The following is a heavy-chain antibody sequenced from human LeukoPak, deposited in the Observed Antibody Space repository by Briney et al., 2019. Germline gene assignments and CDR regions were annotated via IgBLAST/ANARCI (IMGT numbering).Heavy chain of an antibody. CDR2: IIPIFGTA. Sequence: GASVKVSCKASGYTFTSYYMHWVRQAPGQGLEWMGGIIPIFGTANYAQKFQGRVTITTDESTSTAYMELSSLRSEDTAVYYCARGGTWGYYDFWSGTPEDNWFDPWGQGTLVTVSS. V-gene: IGHV1-69*05. CDR3: ARGGTWGYYDFWSGTPEDNWFDP. J-gene: IGHJ5*02. CDR1: GYTFTSYY. D-gene: IGHD3-3*01.